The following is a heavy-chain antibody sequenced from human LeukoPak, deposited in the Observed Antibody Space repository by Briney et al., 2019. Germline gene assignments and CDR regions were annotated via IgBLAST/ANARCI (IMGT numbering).Heavy chain of an antibody. Sequence: SETLSLTCSVSGVPISTYYWSWLRQSPGKGLEWIAYVYYNGDIMYNPSLKSRVTISLDTSKNQFSLSMTSVTAADTAVYYCAREAYCGGDCYHYFDYWGQGTLVTVPT. CDR1: GVPISTYY. CDR2: VYYNGDI. V-gene: IGHV4-59*01. CDR3: AREAYCGGDCYHYFDY. D-gene: IGHD2-21*02. J-gene: IGHJ4*02.